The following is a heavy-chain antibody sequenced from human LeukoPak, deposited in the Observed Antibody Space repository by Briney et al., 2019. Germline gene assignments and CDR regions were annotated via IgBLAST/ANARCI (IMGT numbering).Heavy chain of an antibody. Sequence: GGSLRLSCAASGFTVSSNYMSWVRQAPGKGLEWVSVIYSGGSTYYADSVKGRFTISRDNSKNTLYLQMNSLRAEDTALYHCARVIVGATADYYYYYMDVWGKGTTVTISS. V-gene: IGHV3-66*01. D-gene: IGHD1-26*01. CDR3: ARVIVGATADYYYYYMDV. J-gene: IGHJ6*03. CDR1: GFTVSSNY. CDR2: IYSGGST.